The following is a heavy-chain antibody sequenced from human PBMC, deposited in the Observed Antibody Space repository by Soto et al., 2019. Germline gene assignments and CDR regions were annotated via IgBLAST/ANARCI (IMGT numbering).Heavy chain of an antibody. CDR3: ARGNHRWLQLWYFDL. Sequence: QVQLVQSGAEVKKPGSSVTVSCKASGGTFSSYTISWVRHAPGQELEWMGGIIPIFGTANYAQKLQGRVTITADESTSTAYRELSSLRSEDTAVYYCARGNHRWLQLWYFDLWGRGTLVTVSS. J-gene: IGHJ2*01. CDR2: IIPIFGTA. CDR1: GGTFSSYT. D-gene: IGHD5-12*01. V-gene: IGHV1-69*12.